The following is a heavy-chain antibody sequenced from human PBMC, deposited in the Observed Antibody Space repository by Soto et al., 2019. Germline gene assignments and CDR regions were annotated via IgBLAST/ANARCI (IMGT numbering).Heavy chain of an antibody. CDR3: ARSIVVVTALDY. J-gene: IGHJ4*02. CDR2: INAGNGNT. CDR1: GYTFTSYA. D-gene: IGHD2-21*02. Sequence: QVQLVQSGAEEKKPGASVKVSCKASGYTFTSYAMHWVRQAPGQRLEGMGWINAGNGNTKYSLKFQGRVTITRDTSASTAYMDLSSLRSEDTAVYSCARSIVVVTALDYWGQGTLVTVSS. V-gene: IGHV1-3*05.